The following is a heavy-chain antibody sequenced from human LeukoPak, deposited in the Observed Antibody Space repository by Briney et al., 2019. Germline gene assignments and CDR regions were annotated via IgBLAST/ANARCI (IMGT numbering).Heavy chain of an antibody. CDR1: GFTFSSYS. D-gene: IGHD3-3*01. V-gene: IGHV3-48*01. CDR2: ISSSSSTI. J-gene: IGHJ4*02. Sequence: GSLRLSCAASGFTFSSYSMNWVRQAPGKGLEWVSYISSSSSTIYYADSVKGRFTISRDNAKNSLYLQMNSLRAEDTAVYYCARGSKRFLEWLLYFDYWGQGTLVTVSS. CDR3: ARGSKRFLEWLLYFDY.